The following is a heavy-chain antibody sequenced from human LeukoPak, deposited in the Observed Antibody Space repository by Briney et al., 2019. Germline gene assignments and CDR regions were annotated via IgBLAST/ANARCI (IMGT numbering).Heavy chain of an antibody. CDR2: VPGTGATTV. J-gene: IGHJ5*02. V-gene: IGHV3-23*01. Sequence: GGSLRLSCVASGFTFSSFAMSWVRQAPGKGLEWVATVPGTGATTVFYADSVKGRFTISRDNSKNTLYLQMNSLGADDTAVYYCSKGGGSWFGPWGQGTLVTVSS. CDR1: GFTFSSFA. CDR3: SKGGGSWFGP. D-gene: IGHD1-26*01.